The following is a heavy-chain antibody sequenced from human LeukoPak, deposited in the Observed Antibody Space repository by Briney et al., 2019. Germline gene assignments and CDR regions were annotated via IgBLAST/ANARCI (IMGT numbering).Heavy chain of an antibody. D-gene: IGHD2-15*01. CDR1: GYTFTSYD. Sequence: ASVKVSCKGSGYTFTSYDINWVRQATGQGLEWMGWMNPNSGNTGYAQKFQGRVTMTRNTSISTAYMELSSLRAEDTALYYCAGYCSGGSCPYYYYYGMDVWGQGTTVTVSS. V-gene: IGHV1-8*01. CDR3: AGYCSGGSCPYYYYYGMDV. CDR2: MNPNSGNT. J-gene: IGHJ6*02.